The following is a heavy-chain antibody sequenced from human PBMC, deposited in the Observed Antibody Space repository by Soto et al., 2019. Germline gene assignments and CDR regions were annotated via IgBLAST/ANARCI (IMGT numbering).Heavy chain of an antibody. D-gene: IGHD3-16*01. V-gene: IGHV4-39*01. CDR2: IYYSGST. CDR3: ASPTLGAFDI. CDR1: VGSISKSNYY. Sequence: SETLSLTGTVSVGSISKSNYYWGWIRQPPGKGLEWIGSIYYSGSTSYNSSLKSRVTISVDTSKNQFSLRLSAVTAADTAVYYCASPTLGAFDIWGQGTMVTVSS. J-gene: IGHJ3*02.